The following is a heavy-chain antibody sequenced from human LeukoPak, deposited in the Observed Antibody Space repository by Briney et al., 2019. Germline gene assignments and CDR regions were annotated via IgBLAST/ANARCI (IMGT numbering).Heavy chain of an antibody. CDR1: GFTFSSYS. Sequence: GGSLRLSCAASGFTFSSYSMNWVRQAPGKGLEWVSSISSSSSYIYYADSVKGRFTISRDNAKNSLYLQMNSLRAEDTAVYYCARVGYGDYVGVKDYWGQGTLVTVSS. CDR2: ISSSSSYI. J-gene: IGHJ4*02. CDR3: ARVGYGDYVGVKDY. D-gene: IGHD4-17*01. V-gene: IGHV3-21*01.